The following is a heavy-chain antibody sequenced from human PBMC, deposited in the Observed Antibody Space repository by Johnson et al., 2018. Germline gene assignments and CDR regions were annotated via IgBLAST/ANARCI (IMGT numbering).Heavy chain of an antibody. CDR1: GFTFSSYS. Sequence: VQLWESGGGLVQPGGSLRLSCAASGFTFSSYSMNWVRQAPGKGLEWVSYISSSITTIYYAVSVKGRFTISRDNAMNSLYLHMDSLRAEDTAVYYCARDGEGSGYAANHYYYYMDVWGKGTTVTVSS. CDR3: ARDGEGSGYAANHYYYYMDV. V-gene: IGHV3-48*01. D-gene: IGHD5-12*01. J-gene: IGHJ6*03. CDR2: ISSSITTI.